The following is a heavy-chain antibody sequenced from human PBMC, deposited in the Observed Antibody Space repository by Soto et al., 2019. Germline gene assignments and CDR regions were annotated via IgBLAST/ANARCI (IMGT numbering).Heavy chain of an antibody. D-gene: IGHD3-3*01. Sequence: GGSLRLSCAASGFTFSSYAMSWVRQAPGKGLEWVSAISGSGGSTYYADSVKGRFTISRDNSKNTLYLLMNSLRAEDTAVYYCAKDISIITIFGVAPKGSDYWGQGTLVTVSS. J-gene: IGHJ4*02. V-gene: IGHV3-23*01. CDR3: AKDISIITIFGVAPKGSDY. CDR1: GFTFSSYA. CDR2: ISGSGGST.